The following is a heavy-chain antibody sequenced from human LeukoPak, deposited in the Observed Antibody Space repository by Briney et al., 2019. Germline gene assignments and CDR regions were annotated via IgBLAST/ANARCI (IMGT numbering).Heavy chain of an antibody. CDR1: GYSISSGYY. CDR2: IYHSGST. V-gene: IGHV4-38-2*02. CDR3: ARSTREGIAVVPAATFDY. D-gene: IGHD2-2*01. J-gene: IGHJ4*02. Sequence: PSETLSLTCTVSGYSISSGYYWGWIRQPPGKGLEWIGSIYHSGSTYYNPSLKSRVTISVDTSKNQFSLKLSSVTAADTAVYYCARSTREGIAVVPAATFDYWGQGTLVTVSS.